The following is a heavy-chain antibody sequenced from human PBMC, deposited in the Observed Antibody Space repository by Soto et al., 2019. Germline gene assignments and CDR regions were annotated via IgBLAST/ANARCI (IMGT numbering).Heavy chain of an antibody. CDR1: GYTFTSYY. CDR3: ARDGSVAGPDY. J-gene: IGHJ4*02. V-gene: IGHV1-46*01. CDR2: INPSGGST. D-gene: IGHD6-19*01. Sequence: ASVKVSCKASGYTFTSYYMHWVRQAPGQGLEWMGIINPSGGSTSYAQKFQGRVTMPRDTSTSTVYMELSSLRSEDTAVYYCARDGSVAGPDYWGQGTLVTVSS.